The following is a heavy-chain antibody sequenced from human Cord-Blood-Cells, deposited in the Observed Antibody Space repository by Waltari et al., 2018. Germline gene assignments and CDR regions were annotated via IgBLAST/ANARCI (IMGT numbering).Heavy chain of an antibody. CDR3: ARDAEGAGSYYFDY. CDR1: GCTFSSYP. V-gene: IGHV3-30-3*01. CDR2: ISDYGSNK. J-gene: IGHJ4*02. Sequence: QLQLVESGGGVVQPGRSLSLSCAASGCTFSSYPLHWLRPAPGKGLGWVAVISDYGSNKYYADSVKGRFTISRDNSKNTLYLQMNSLRAEDTAVYYCARDAEGAGSYYFDYWGQGTLVTVSS. D-gene: IGHD1-26*01.